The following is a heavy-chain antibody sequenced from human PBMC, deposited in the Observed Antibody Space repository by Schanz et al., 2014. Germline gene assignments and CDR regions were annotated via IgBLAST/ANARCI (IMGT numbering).Heavy chain of an antibody. CDR2: INPSGGST. Sequence: QVQLVQSGAEVKKPGASVKVSCKASGYTFTSDSMHWVRQAPGQGLEWMGMINPSGGSTTYAQKFQGRVTMTRNTSISTAYMELNSLTSEDTAVYYCARVSMEFERGKSYYYYMDVWGRGTTXTVSS. V-gene: IGHV1-46*01. CDR1: GYTFTSDS. CDR3: ARVSMEFERGKSYYYYMDV. J-gene: IGHJ6*03. D-gene: IGHD3-10*01.